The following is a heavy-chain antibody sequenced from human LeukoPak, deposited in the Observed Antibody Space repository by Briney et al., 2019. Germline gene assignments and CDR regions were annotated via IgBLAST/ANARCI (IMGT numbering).Heavy chain of an antibody. D-gene: IGHD6-19*01. J-gene: IGHJ4*02. Sequence: PSETLSLTCTVSGGSISSSSYYWGWIHQPPGKGLEWIGSIYYSGSTYYNPSLKSRVTISVDTSKNQFSLKLSSVTAADTAVYYCARSGQQWLATYYFDYWGQGTLVTVSS. V-gene: IGHV4-39*07. CDR1: GGSISSSSYY. CDR2: IYYSGST. CDR3: ARSGQQWLATYYFDY.